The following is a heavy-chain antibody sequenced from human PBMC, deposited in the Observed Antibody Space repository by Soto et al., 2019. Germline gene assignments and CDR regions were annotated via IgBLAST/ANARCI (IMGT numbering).Heavy chain of an antibody. CDR2: ISSNGVGT. CDR3: ARRARPDFYYMDV. Sequence: EVQLAESGGGLAQPGGSLRLSCAASGFTLSGYAMDWVRQAPGKGLEYVSGISSNGVGTYYANSVQGRFTISRDNSKNTVYRQMGSLRPVDMAVYYCARRARPDFYYMDVWGKGTTVTVS. CDR1: GFTLSGYA. V-gene: IGHV3-64*01. D-gene: IGHD6-6*01. J-gene: IGHJ6*03.